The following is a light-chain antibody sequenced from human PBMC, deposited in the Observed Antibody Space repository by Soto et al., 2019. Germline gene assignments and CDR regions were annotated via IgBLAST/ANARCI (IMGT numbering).Light chain of an antibody. CDR1: SSDVGGYNY. CDR2: DVS. J-gene: IGLJ1*01. V-gene: IGLV2-8*01. CDR3: SSYAGSNNRYV. Sequence: QSALTQPPSASGSPGQSVTISCTGTSSDVGGYNYVSWYQQHPGKAPKLIIYDVSQRPSGVPHRFSGSKSGNTASLTVSGLHVDDAADYYCSSYAGSNNRYVFGSGTKLTVL.